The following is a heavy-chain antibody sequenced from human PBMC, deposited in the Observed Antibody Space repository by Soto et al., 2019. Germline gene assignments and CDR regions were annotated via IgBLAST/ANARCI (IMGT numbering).Heavy chain of an antibody. CDR3: ARVRFSEAFDI. V-gene: IGHV1-69*02. Sequence: QVQLVQSGAEVKKPGSSGKVSCNASGGTFSSYTISWVRQAPGQGLEWMGRIIPIFGIANYAQKFQGRVTITANKSTSKAYMELGSLRSVDTAVYYCARVRFSEAFDIWGQGTMVTVSS. J-gene: IGHJ3*02. CDR2: IIPIFGIA. CDR1: GGTFSSYT. D-gene: IGHD3-3*01.